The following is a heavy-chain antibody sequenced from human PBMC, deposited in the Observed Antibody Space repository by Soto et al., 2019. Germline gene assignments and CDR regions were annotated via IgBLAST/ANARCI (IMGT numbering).Heavy chain of an antibody. V-gene: IGHV4-34*01. J-gene: IGHJ4*02. CDR2: INHSGST. CDR3: ARELDIVVVTAIRRGLFDY. Sequence: SETLSLTCAVYGGSFSGYYWSWIRQPPGKGLEWIGEINHSGSTNYNPSLKSRVTISVDTSKNQFSLKLSSVTAADTAVYYCARELDIVVVTAIRRGLFDYWGQGTLVTVSS. CDR1: GGSFSGYY. D-gene: IGHD2-21*02.